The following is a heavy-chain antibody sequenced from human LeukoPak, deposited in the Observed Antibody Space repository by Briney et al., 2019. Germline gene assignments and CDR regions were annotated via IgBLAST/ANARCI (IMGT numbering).Heavy chain of an antibody. CDR3: ARHGAVADDY. CDR1: GGSISSGSYY. CDR2: IYTSGST. D-gene: IGHD6-19*01. Sequence: SETLSLTCTVSGGSISSGSYYWSWIRQPAGKGLEWIGRIYTSGSTNYNPSLKSRVTISVDTSKNQFSLKLSSVTAADTAVYYCARHGAVADDYWGQGTLVTVSS. J-gene: IGHJ4*02. V-gene: IGHV4-61*02.